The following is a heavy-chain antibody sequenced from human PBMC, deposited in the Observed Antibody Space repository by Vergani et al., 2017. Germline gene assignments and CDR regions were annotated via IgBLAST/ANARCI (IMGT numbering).Heavy chain of an antibody. CDR1: GGPFSSYV. Sequence: QVQLVQSGAEVKKPGSSVKVSCKAPGGPFSSYVISWVRQAPGQGLEWMGRIIPIFGTANNAQKFQGRVTITAGNSTSAAYMELSSLRSEDTAVYYCARARITMVRGVIITGGYYFDYWGQGTLVTVSS. CDR3: ARARITMVRGVIITGGYYFDY. D-gene: IGHD3-10*01. J-gene: IGHJ4*02. V-gene: IGHV1-69*14. CDR2: IIPIFGTA.